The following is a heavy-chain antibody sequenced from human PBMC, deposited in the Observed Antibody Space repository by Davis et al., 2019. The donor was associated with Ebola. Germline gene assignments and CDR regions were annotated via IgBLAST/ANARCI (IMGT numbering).Heavy chain of an antibody. CDR1: GFTFSNYA. CDR3: AKYLGGMTTNRRTFDS. J-gene: IGHJ4*02. CDR2: ISGSGGST. Sequence: GGSLRLSCAVSGFTFSNYAMNWVRQAPGKGLEWVSAISGSGGSTYYADSVKGRFTISRDASKNTLFLQMNTLRAEDTAVYYCAKYLGGMTTNRRTFDSWGQGTLVTVSS. V-gene: IGHV3-23*01. D-gene: IGHD5-24*01.